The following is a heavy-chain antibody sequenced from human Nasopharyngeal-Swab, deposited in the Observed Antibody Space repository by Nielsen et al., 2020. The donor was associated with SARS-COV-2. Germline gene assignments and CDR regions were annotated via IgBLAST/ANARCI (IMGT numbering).Heavy chain of an antibody. V-gene: IGHV3-43*01. CDR1: GFTPDYN. D-gene: IGHD1-1*01. CDR3: VKDRSDYCSTTTCWSDGFDT. CDR2: INGDGDRA. Sequence: GESLKLSCAVSGFTPDYNMHWVRQVPGKGLEWVSLINGDGDRASYADSVRGRFVVSRDNSKSSVYLQMHSLRNEDTAFYYCVKDRSDYCSTTTCWSDGFDTWGQGTMVTVSS. J-gene: IGHJ3*02.